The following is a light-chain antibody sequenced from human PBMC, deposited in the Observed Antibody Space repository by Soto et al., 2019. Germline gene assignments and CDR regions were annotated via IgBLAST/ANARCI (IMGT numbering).Light chain of an antibody. CDR3: QHSTTWT. CDR1: QGISTY. J-gene: IGKJ1*01. V-gene: IGKV1-39*01. Sequence: DIQMTQSPSSLSASVGDRVTITCRASQGISTYLNWYQQKPGKAPKLLIYAASSLQSGVPSRFSGSGSETEFTLTISSLQPEDFATYSCQHSTTWTFGQGTKVDIK. CDR2: AAS.